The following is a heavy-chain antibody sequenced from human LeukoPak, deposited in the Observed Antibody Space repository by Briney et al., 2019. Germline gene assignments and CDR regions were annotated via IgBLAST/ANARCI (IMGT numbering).Heavy chain of an antibody. J-gene: IGHJ4*02. CDR3: ARVLDHPNGPLVSGFDY. CDR1: GFTFSSYA. V-gene: IGHV3-30-3*01. Sequence: GGSLRLSCAASGFTFSSYAMHWVRQAPGKGLEWVAVISYDGSNKYYADSVKGRFTISRDNSKNTLYLQMNSLRAEDTAVYYCARVLDHPNGPLVSGFDYWGQGTLVTVSS. CDR2: ISYDGSNK. D-gene: IGHD2-21*01.